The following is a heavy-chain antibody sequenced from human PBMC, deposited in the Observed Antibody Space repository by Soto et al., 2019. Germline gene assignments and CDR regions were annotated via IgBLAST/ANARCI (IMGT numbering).Heavy chain of an antibody. D-gene: IGHD3-10*01. CDR2: IYYSGST. J-gene: IGHJ5*02. V-gene: IGHV4-30-4*01. CDR1: GGSISSGASY. Sequence: SETLSLTCTVSGGSISSGASYWSWIRQPPGKGLEWIGYIYYSGSTYYNPSLKSRVTISVDTSKNQFSLKPSSVTAADTAVYYCARIDREGMVRGSRLWFDPWGQGTLVTVSS. CDR3: ARIDREGMVRGSRLWFDP.